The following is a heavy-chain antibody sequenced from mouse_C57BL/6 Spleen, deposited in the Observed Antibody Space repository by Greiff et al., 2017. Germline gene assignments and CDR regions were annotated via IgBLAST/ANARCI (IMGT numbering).Heavy chain of an antibody. CDR2: IYPRSGNT. D-gene: IGHD1-1*01. V-gene: IGHV1-81*01. Sequence: VKLQESGAELARPGASVKLSCKASGYTFTSYGISWVKQRTGQGLEWIGEIYPRSGNTYYNEKFKGKATLTADKSSSTAYMELRSLTSEDSAVYFCARDYDGSGGYFDVWGTGTTVTVSS. J-gene: IGHJ1*03. CDR1: GYTFTSYG. CDR3: ARDYDGSGGYFDV.